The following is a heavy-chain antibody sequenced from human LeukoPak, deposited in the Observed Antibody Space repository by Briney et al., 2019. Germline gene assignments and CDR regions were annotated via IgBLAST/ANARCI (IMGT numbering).Heavy chain of an antibody. V-gene: IGHV3-48*01. CDR2: ISSSSGTI. J-gene: IGHJ4*02. CDR3: ARVVSGYLNNY. CDR1: GFAFSSYS. Sequence: AGGSLRLSCAASGFAFSSYSMNWVRQAPGKGLEWVSYISSSSGTIYYAGSVKGRFTISRDNAKNSLYLQMNSLRAEDTAVYYCARVVSGYLNNYWGQGTLVTVSS. D-gene: IGHD5-12*01.